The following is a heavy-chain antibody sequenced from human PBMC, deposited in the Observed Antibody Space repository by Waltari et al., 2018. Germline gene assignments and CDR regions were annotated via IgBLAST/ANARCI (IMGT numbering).Heavy chain of an antibody. CDR1: GGSFSGYY. Sequence: QVQLQQWGAGLLKPSETLSLTCAVYGGSFSGYYWSWIRQPPGKGLEWIGEINHSGSTNYNPSLKSRVTISVDTSKNQFSLKLSSVTAADTAVYYCARGGVELATTKQDYFDYWGQGTLVTVSS. J-gene: IGHJ4*02. CDR2: INHSGST. V-gene: IGHV4-34*01. CDR3: ARGGVELATTKQDYFDY. D-gene: IGHD5-12*01.